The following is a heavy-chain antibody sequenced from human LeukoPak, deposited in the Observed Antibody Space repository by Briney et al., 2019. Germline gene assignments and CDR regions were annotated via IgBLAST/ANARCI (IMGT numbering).Heavy chain of an antibody. CDR1: GGSISSYY. CDR3: ARQIASAGTAGFDF. CDR2: IYSTGST. Sequence: SETLSLTCTVSGGSISSYYWSWIRQPAGKGLEWIGRIYSTGSTYYNPSLKSRVTMSVDTSKNQFSLRLRSVTAADTAVYYCARQIASAGTAGFDFWGQGALVTVSS. V-gene: IGHV4-4*07. D-gene: IGHD6-13*01. J-gene: IGHJ4*02.